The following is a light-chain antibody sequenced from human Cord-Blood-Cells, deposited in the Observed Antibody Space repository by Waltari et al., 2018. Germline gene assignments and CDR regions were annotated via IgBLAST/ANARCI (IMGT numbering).Light chain of an antibody. CDR1: QSISSW. J-gene: IGKJ4*01. CDR3: QQYNSYST. V-gene: IGKV1-5*03. Sequence: DIQMTQSPSTLSASVGDRVTITCRASQSISSWLAWYQQKPGKAPKLLIYKASSLESGVPSRFSGSGSGTEFTLTISSLQPDDCATYYCQQYNSYSTVGGGTKVEIK. CDR2: KAS.